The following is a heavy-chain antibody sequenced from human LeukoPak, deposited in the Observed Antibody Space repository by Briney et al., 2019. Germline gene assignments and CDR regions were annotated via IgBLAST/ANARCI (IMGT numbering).Heavy chain of an antibody. Sequence: SETLSLTCTVSGYSISSGYYWGWIRQPPGEGLEWIGSIYHSGSTYYNPSLKSRVTISVDTSKNQFSLKLSSVTAADTAVYYCARVTEHYYDSSGRLDYWGQGTLVTVSS. CDR2: IYHSGST. CDR1: GYSISSGYY. D-gene: IGHD3-22*01. V-gene: IGHV4-38-2*02. J-gene: IGHJ4*02. CDR3: ARVTEHYYDSSGRLDY.